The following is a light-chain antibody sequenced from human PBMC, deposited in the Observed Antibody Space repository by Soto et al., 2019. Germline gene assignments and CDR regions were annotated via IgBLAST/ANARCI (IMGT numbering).Light chain of an antibody. J-gene: IGKJ5*01. CDR2: KAS. CDR3: QQYGGTPPIT. V-gene: IGKV1-5*03. CDR1: QTISSW. Sequence: DIQMTQSPSTLSGSVGDRVTITCRASQTISSWLAWYQQKPGKAPKLLIYKASTLKSGVPSRFSGSGSGTDFTLTISRLEPEDFAVYYCQQYGGTPPITVGQGTRLEIK.